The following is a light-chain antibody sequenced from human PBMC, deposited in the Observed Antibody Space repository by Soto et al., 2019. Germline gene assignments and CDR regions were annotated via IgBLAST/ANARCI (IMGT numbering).Light chain of an antibody. CDR1: SSNIGSNY. Sequence: QSVLTQPPSASGTPGQRVTISCSGSSSNIGSNYVYWYQQLPGTAPKLLIYRNNQRPAGVPDRFSGSKSGTSASLAISGIRSEDEADYHCAVWDDSRSGYVFGTGTKVTVL. J-gene: IGLJ1*01. CDR3: AVWDDSRSGYV. CDR2: RNN. V-gene: IGLV1-47*01.